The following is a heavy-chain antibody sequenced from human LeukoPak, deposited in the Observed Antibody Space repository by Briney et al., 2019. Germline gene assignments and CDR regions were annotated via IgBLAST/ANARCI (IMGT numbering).Heavy chain of an antibody. CDR1: GYTFTSYG. Sequence: XSVKVSCKASGYTFTSYGISWVRQALGQGLEWMGWISAYNGNTNYAQKLQGRVTMTTDTSTSTAYMELRSLRSDDTAVYYCAREVLTHGRSDYWGQGTLVTVSS. CDR2: ISAYNGNT. V-gene: IGHV1-18*01. J-gene: IGHJ4*02. CDR3: AREVLTHGRSDY. D-gene: IGHD3-9*01.